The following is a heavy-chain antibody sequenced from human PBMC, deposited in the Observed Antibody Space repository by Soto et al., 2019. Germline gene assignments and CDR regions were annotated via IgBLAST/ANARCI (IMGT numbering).Heavy chain of an antibody. Sequence: QVQLQESGPGLVKPSETLSLTCAVSGGSISGYYWSWIRQPPGKRLEWIGYIYYSGYTNYHPSLKSRLTISVDRSKNQFSLELRSVTASDTAVYYCAGDSVGSGYDWGQGTLVTVSS. J-gene: IGHJ4*02. CDR3: AGDSVGSGYD. D-gene: IGHD5-12*01. CDR2: IYYSGYT. V-gene: IGHV4-59*01. CDR1: GGSISGYY.